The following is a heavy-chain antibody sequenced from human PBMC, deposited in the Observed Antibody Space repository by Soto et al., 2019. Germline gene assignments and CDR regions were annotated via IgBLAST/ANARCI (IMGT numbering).Heavy chain of an antibody. CDR2: IKSKTDGGTT. J-gene: IGHJ3*02. CDR3: TTDPSGSYRGRDAFDI. Sequence: PGGSLRLSCAASGFTFSNAWMSWVRQAPGKGLEWVGRIKSKTDGGTTDYAAPVKGRFTISRDDSKNTLYLQTNSLKTEDTAVYYCTTDPSGSYRGRDAFDIWGQGTMVTVSS. D-gene: IGHD1-26*01. CDR1: GFTFSNAW. V-gene: IGHV3-15*01.